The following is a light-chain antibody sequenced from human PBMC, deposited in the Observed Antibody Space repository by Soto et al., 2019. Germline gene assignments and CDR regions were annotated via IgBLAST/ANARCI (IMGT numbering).Light chain of an antibody. CDR3: QQSYKTPHT. CDR2: AAS. CDR1: QGGSAY. J-gene: IGKJ2*01. Sequence: DIPMTQSPSSLSASVGDRVTVTCRASQGGSAYLLWYQQRHGRAPKLLIYAASNLIAGVPSRFSGSGSGTNSTLTFNNLQPEDFATYYCQQSYKTPHTFGQWTKLETK. V-gene: IGKV1-39*01.